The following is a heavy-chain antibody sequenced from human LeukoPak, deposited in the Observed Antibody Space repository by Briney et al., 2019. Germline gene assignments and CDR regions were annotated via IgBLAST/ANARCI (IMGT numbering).Heavy chain of an antibody. CDR1: GFTFSTYW. CDR2: IKEDGSEK. Sequence: GGSLRLSCAASGFTFSTYWMSWVRQAPGKGLEWVANIKEDGSEKYYVDPVKGRFTISRDNAKNSLYLQMNSLRADYRAVYHCARGGSYYANWGQGTLVTVSS. J-gene: IGHJ4*02. D-gene: IGHD3-10*01. CDR3: ARGGSYYAN. V-gene: IGHV3-7*04.